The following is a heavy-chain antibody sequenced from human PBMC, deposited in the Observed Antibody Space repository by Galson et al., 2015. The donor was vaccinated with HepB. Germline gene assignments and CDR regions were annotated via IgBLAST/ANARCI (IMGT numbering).Heavy chain of an antibody. D-gene: IGHD1-26*01. CDR2: ISSGSSTI. CDR1: RFIFSTYS. Sequence: SLRLSCAASRFIFSTYSMNWVRQAPGKGLEWVSYISSGSSTIYYADSVKGRFTISRDNAKNSLYLQMSGLRDEDTAVYYCARDRVGAAHYFDYWGQGTLVTVSS. CDR3: ARDRVGAAHYFDY. V-gene: IGHV3-48*02. J-gene: IGHJ4*02.